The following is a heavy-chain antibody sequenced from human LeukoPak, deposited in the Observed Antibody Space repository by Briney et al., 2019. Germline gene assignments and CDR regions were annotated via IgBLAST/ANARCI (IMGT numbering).Heavy chain of an antibody. CDR1: XXXXTSXX. V-gene: IGHV1-8*01. J-gene: IGHJ4*02. Sequence: ASVKXXXXXXXXXXTSXXIXWXRQATGQGLEWMGWMNPNSGNTGYAQKFQGRVTMTRDTSISTAYMELSSLRSEDTAVYYCARGPEYCSGGSCYSGSRFDYWGQGTLVTVSS. CDR2: MNPNSGNT. CDR3: ARGPEYCSGGSCYSGSRFDY. D-gene: IGHD2-15*01.